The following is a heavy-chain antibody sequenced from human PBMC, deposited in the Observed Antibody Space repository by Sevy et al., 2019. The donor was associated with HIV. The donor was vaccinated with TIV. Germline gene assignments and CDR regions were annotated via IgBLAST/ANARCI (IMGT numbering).Heavy chain of an antibody. CDR3: ARWRGTRVTMMVVVTTGYFDY. Sequence: SETLSLTCGIYGGSFNNYDWSWIRQPPGKGLEWIGEVTHSGSTKYNPSLKSRLTMSLETSKNQFSLKLTSLTAADTAVYYCARWRGTRVTMMVVVTTGYFDYWGQGTLVTVSS. CDR2: VTHSGST. D-gene: IGHD3-22*01. J-gene: IGHJ4*02. V-gene: IGHV4-34*01. CDR1: GGSFNNYD.